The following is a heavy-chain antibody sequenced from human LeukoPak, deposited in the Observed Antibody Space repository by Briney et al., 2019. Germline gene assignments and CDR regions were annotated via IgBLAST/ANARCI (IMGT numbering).Heavy chain of an antibody. CDR3: AKGGGYYDSPGFQY. J-gene: IGHJ4*02. CDR1: GFIFSGSA. D-gene: IGHD3-22*01. Sequence: GGSLRLSCAASGFIFSGSAMHWVRQASGKGLEWVGRIRSKANSYATAYAASVKGRFTISRDDSKNTAYLQMNSLKTEDTAVYYCAKGGGYYDSPGFQYWGQGTLVTVSS. CDR2: IRSKANSYAT. V-gene: IGHV3-73*01.